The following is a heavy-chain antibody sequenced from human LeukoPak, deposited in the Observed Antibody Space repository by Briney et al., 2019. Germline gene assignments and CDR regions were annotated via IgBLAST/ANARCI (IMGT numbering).Heavy chain of an antibody. CDR1: GFTFSGSA. Sequence: PGGSLRLSCAASGFTFSGSAMHWVRQASGKGLEWVGRIRSKANSYATAYAASVEGRFTISRDDSKNTAYLQMNSLKTEDTAVYYCTSRSRDIVVVPAAVDYYYMDVWGKGTTVTVSS. D-gene: IGHD2-2*01. CDR2: IRSKANSYAT. J-gene: IGHJ6*03. V-gene: IGHV3-73*01. CDR3: TSRSRDIVVVPAAVDYYYMDV.